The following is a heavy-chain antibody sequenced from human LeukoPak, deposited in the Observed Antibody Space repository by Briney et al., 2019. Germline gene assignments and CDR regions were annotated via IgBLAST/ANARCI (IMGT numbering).Heavy chain of an antibody. CDR2: INTNTGNP. CDR3: ARAIPSIAAAGDNSDY. D-gene: IGHD6-13*01. V-gene: IGHV7-4-1*02. J-gene: IGHJ4*02. Sequence: GASVKVSCKASGYTFTSYAMNWVRQAPGQGLEWMGWINTNTGNPTYAQGFTGRFVFSLDTSVSTAYLQISSLKAEDTAVYYCARAIPSIAAAGDNSDYWGQGTLVTVSS. CDR1: GYTFTSYA.